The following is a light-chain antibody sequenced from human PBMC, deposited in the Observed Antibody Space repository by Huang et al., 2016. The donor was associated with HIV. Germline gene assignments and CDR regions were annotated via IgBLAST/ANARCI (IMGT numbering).Light chain of an antibody. J-gene: IGKJ2*01. CDR1: QSLGSSS. Sequence: VLTQSPDTLSLSPGERATLSCRASQSLGSSSLAWYQQKPGQAPRLLIYATSTRPTGIPDRFSGSGSGTDVSLTVTRLEPEDFAVYYCQRYGSSPPYTFGQGTKLEI. CDR2: ATS. V-gene: IGKV3-20*01. CDR3: QRYGSSPPYT.